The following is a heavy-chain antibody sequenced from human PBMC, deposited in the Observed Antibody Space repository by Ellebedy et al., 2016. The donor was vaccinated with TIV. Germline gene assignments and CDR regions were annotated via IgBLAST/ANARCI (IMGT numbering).Heavy chain of an antibody. CDR1: GYTFTSYA. CDR2: INPNSGGT. J-gene: IGHJ5*02. Sequence: ASVKVSCXASGYTFTSYAMHWVRQAPGQGLEWMGWINPNSGGTNYAQKFQGRVTMTTDTSTSTAYMELRSLRSDDTAVYYCARELKYDFWSGQGITFDPWGQGTLVTVSS. CDR3: ARELKYDFWSGQGITFDP. D-gene: IGHD3-3*01. V-gene: IGHV1-2*02.